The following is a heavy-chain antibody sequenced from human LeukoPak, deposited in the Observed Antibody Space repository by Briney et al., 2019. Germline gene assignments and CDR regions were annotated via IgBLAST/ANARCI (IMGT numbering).Heavy chain of an antibody. CDR1: GGSFSGYY. CDR3: ARGGYYDSSGYYYYFDY. D-gene: IGHD3-22*01. J-gene: IGHJ4*02. V-gene: IGHV4-34*01. CDR2: INHSGST. Sequence: PSETLSLTCAVYGGSFSGYYWSWIRQPPGKGLEWIGEINHSGSTNNNPSLKSRVTISVDTSKNQFSLKLSSVTAADTAVYYCARGGYYDSSGYYYYFDYWGQGTLVTVSS.